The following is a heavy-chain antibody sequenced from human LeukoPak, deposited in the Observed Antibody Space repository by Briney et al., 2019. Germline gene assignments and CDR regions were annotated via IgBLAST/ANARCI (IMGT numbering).Heavy chain of an antibody. Sequence: PSETLSLTCTDSGGSISSYYWSWIRQPPGKGLEWIGYIYYSGSTNYNPSLKSRVTISVDTSKNQFSLKLSSVTAADTAVYYCARHAAAWFGELGNFDYWGQGTLVTVSS. CDR1: GGSISSYY. CDR3: ARHAAAWFGELGNFDY. V-gene: IGHV4-59*08. J-gene: IGHJ4*02. CDR2: IYYSGST. D-gene: IGHD3-10*01.